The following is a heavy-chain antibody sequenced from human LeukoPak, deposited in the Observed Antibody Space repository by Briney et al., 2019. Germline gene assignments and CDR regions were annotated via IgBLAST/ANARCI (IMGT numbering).Heavy chain of an antibody. D-gene: IGHD4-23*01. CDR3: ARDPTVVTPRDGFDY. CDR2: IIPIFGTA. Sequence: SVKVSCKASGGTFSSYTISWVRQAPGQGLEWMGGIIPIFGTANYAQKFQGRVTITADESTSTAYMELSSLRSEDTAVYYCARDPTVVTPRDGFDYWGQGTLVTVSS. CDR1: GGTFSSYT. V-gene: IGHV1-69*01. J-gene: IGHJ4*02.